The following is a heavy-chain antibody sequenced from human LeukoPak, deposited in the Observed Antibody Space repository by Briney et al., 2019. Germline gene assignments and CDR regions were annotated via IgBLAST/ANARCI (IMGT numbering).Heavy chain of an antibody. Sequence: GGSLRLSCAASGFTFSSYDMHWVRQATGKGLEWVSAIGTAGDTYYPGSVKGRFTISRENAKNSLYLQMNSLRAGDTAVYYCARVNYDSSGYYSYFDYWGRGTLVTVSS. J-gene: IGHJ4*02. CDR1: GFTFSSYD. V-gene: IGHV3-13*01. CDR3: ARVNYDSSGYYSYFDY. D-gene: IGHD3-22*01. CDR2: IGTAGDT.